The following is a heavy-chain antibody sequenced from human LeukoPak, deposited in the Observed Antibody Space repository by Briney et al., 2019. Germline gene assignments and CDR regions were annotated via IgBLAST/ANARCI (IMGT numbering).Heavy chain of an antibody. CDR1: EFTFGSYE. CDR3: ARIFSGGPTGHAFDI. V-gene: IGHV3-48*03. D-gene: IGHD2-15*01. Sequence: AGGSLRLSCAASEFTFGSYEMNWVRQAPEKGLEWLSYISSTGSTKYYADSVKGPFTISRDNAKNSLYLQMNSLRAEDTAVYYCARIFSGGPTGHAFDIWGQGTMFTVSS. CDR2: ISSTGSTK. J-gene: IGHJ3*02.